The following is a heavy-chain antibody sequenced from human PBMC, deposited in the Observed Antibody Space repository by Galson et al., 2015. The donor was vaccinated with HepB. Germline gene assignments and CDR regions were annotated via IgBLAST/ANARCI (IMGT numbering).Heavy chain of an antibody. CDR3: ASTPDHLTPPDY. V-gene: IGHV3-66*01. CDR1: GFTVSSNY. Sequence: SLRLSCAASGFTVSSNYMSWVRQAPGKGLEWVSVIYSGGRTYYADSVKGRFTISRDNSKNTLYLQMNSLRAEDTAVYYCASTPDHLTPPDYWCQGTLVTVSS. CDR2: IYSGGRT. D-gene: IGHD1-14*01. J-gene: IGHJ4*02.